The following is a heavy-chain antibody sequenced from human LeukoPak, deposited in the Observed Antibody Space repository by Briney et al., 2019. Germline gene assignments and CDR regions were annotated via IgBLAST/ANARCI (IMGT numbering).Heavy chain of an antibody. CDR1: GFTFSSYS. V-gene: IGHV3-21*01. CDR3: ARTSGYSDIEYFQH. CDR2: ITSSSSYI. D-gene: IGHD5-18*01. J-gene: IGHJ1*01. Sequence: GGSLRLSCAASGFTFSSYSMNWVRQAPGKGLEWVSSITSSSSYIYYADSVKGRFTISRDNAKNSLYLQMNSLRAEDTAVYYCARTSGYSDIEYFQHWGQGTLDTVSS.